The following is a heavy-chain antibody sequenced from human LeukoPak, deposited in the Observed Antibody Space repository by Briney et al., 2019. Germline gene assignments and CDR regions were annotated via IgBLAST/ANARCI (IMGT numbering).Heavy chain of an antibody. J-gene: IGHJ1*01. CDR1: GFTFSSYA. CDR2: ISYDGSNK. CDR3: ARGPRIAARGEYFQH. Sequence: GGSLRLSCAASGFTFSSYAMHWVRQAPGKGLEWVAVISYDGSNKHYADSVKGRFTISRDNSKNTLYLQMNSLRAEDTAVYYCARGPRIAARGEYFQHWGQGTLVTVSS. D-gene: IGHD6-6*01. V-gene: IGHV3-30-3*01.